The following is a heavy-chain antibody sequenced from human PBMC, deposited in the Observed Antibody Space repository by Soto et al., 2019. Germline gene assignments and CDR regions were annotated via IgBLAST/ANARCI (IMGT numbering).Heavy chain of an antibody. Sequence: GGSIRLSSAASGLTVSSYAMSWVRQAPGKGLEWVSAISGSGGSTYYADSVKGRFTISRDNSKNTLYLQMNSLRAEDTAVYYCAKDDYYDSSGYSVFDYWGQGTLVTVSS. V-gene: IGHV3-23*01. CDR1: GLTVSSYA. CDR3: AKDDYYDSSGYSVFDY. D-gene: IGHD3-22*01. CDR2: ISGSGGST. J-gene: IGHJ4*02.